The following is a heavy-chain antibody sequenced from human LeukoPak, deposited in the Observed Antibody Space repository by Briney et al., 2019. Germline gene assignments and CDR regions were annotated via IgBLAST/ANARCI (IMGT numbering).Heavy chain of an antibody. CDR1: GGSISSGDYY. D-gene: IGHD3-10*02. V-gene: IGHV4-30-4*01. CDR3: ARGHYYLGGVRGVVSD. J-gene: IGHJ4*02. CDR2: IYYSGST. Sequence: LSETLSLTCTVSGGSISSGDYYWRWIRQPPGKGLEWIGYIYYSGSTYYNPSLKSRVTISVDTSKNQFSLKLSSVTAADTAVYYCARGHYYLGGVRGVVSDWGQGTLVTVSS.